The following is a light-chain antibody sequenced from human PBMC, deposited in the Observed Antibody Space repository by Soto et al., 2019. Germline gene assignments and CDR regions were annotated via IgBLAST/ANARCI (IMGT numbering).Light chain of an antibody. J-gene: IGKJ4*01. V-gene: IGKV3-20*01. Sequence: EILLTQSPGTLSLSPGDRATLSSRASQSLGSTFSAWYQQKSGQSPRLLIYGASDRATDIPDRLSGSGSGAVFTLAISRLVPEDSAVYFCHQFGTLPLSFGGGTKVEIK. CDR2: GAS. CDR3: HQFGTLPLS. CDR1: QSLGSTF.